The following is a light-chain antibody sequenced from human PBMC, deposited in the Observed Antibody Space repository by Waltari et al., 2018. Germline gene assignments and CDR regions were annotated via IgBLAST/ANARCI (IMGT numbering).Light chain of an antibody. J-gene: IGKJ1*01. CDR2: AAS. CDR3: QQPYFYPRT. V-gene: IGKV1-9*01. CDR1: QDLSNY. Sequence: DIQLTQSPSFLSASVGDRVTITCRASQDLSNYLAWYQQKPGNAPQFLIYAASTLQSGVPGRFSGSGSGTEFTLTISSLQPEDFATYYCQQPYFYPRTFGQGTKVDIK.